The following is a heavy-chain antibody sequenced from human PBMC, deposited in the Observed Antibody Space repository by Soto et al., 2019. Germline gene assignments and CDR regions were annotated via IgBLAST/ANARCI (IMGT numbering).Heavy chain of an antibody. Sequence: QVQLVESGGGVVQPGRSLRLSCAASGFTFSSYGMHWVRQAPGKGLEWVAVIWYDGSNKYYADSVKGRFTISRDNSKNTLYLQMNSLRAEDTAVYYCARDREQQLSGNNRYGMDVWGQGTTVTVSS. V-gene: IGHV3-33*01. D-gene: IGHD6-13*01. CDR2: IWYDGSNK. CDR1: GFTFSSYG. J-gene: IGHJ6*02. CDR3: ARDREQQLSGNNRYGMDV.